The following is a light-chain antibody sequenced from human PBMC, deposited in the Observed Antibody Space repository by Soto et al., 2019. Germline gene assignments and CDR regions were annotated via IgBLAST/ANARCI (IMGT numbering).Light chain of an antibody. J-gene: IGKJ4*01. V-gene: IGKV1-5*03. CDR3: QQYKSFSLT. CDR2: KTS. Sequence: DIQMTQSPSTLSASVGDRVTITCRASQSISSWLAWYQQKPGKAPKLLIYKTSNLESGVPSRFSGSESGTEFSLTISSLQPDDFATYYCQQYKSFSLTFGGGTRVEVK. CDR1: QSISSW.